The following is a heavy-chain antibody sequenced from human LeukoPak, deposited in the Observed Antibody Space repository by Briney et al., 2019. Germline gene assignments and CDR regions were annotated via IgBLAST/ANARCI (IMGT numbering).Heavy chain of an antibody. V-gene: IGHV3-48*01. J-gene: IGHJ4*02. CDR3: AKTESSRFDY. D-gene: IGHD1-26*01. Sequence: PGGSLRLSCAASGFTFSSYSMNRVRQAPGKGLEWVSYISSSSSTIYYADSVKGRFTISRDNAKNSLYLQMNTLRAEDTAVYYCAKTESSRFDYWGQGTLVTVSS. CDR1: GFTFSSYS. CDR2: ISSSSSTI.